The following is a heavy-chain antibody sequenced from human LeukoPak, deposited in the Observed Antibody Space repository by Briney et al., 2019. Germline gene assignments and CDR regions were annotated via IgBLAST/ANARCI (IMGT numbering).Heavy chain of an antibody. J-gene: IGHJ4*02. Sequence: GESLKISCKGSGNGFTTYWIAWVRQMPGKGLEWMGIIYPGDSDTRYSPSFQGQVTISADKSISTAYLQWSSLKASDTAMYYCARGPHSWGFFDYWGQGTLVTVSS. D-gene: IGHD7-27*01. CDR3: ARGPHSWGFFDY. V-gene: IGHV5-51*01. CDR1: GNGFTTYW. CDR2: IYPGDSDT.